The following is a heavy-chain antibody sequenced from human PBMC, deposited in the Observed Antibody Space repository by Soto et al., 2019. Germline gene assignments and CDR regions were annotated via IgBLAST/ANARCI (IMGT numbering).Heavy chain of an antibody. V-gene: IGHV4-39*01. Sequence: PSETLSLTCTVSGGSISNTNYYWGWIRQPPGKGLEWIGSIYYSATTHYNSSLSSRLTLSVDTSKNQVSLKLSSVTAADTAVYYCARQEYSGYADKPYYFDNWGQGALVTVSS. D-gene: IGHD5-12*01. CDR1: GGSISNTNYY. CDR2: IYYSATT. CDR3: ARQEYSGYADKPYYFDN. J-gene: IGHJ4*02.